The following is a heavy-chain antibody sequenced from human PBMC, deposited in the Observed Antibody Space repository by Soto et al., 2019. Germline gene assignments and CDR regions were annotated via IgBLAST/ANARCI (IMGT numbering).Heavy chain of an antibody. CDR3: ARGGDVVVSAAIVPSPFDP. J-gene: IGHJ5*02. V-gene: IGHV4-30-4*01. Sequence: SETLSLTCTVSGGSISSGDYYWSWIRQPPGKGLEWIGYIYYSGSTYYNLSLKSRVTISVDTSKNQFSLKLSSVTAADTAVYYCARGGDVVVSAAIVPSPFDPWGQGTLVTVSS. CDR1: GGSISSGDYY. D-gene: IGHD2-2*01. CDR2: IYYSGST.